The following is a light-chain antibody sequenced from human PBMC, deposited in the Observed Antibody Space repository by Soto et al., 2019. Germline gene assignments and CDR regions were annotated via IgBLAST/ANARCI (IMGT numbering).Light chain of an antibody. V-gene: IGKV1-5*03. J-gene: IGKJ4*01. Sequence: DIQMTQSPSTLSASVGDKVTITCRASQSISSWLAWYQQKPGKAPNLLIYKASKLESGVPSRFXXXGXGTXXXXXXXXXXPXDFXXYYCQQYXXYSSFGGGTTVDIK. CDR2: KAS. CDR3: QQYXXYSS. CDR1: QSISSW.